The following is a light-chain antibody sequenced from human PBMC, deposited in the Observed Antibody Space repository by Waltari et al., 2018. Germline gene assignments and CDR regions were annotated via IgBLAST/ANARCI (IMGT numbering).Light chain of an antibody. Sequence: EIVLTQSPGTLYLSPGERATLSCRASQTVRTTYLAWYQQKPCQAPTLLIYGASIRATGIPDRFSGSGSGTDFSLTISSLEPEDFAVYYCQQYDISPLTFGGGTKVEIK. CDR1: QTVRTTY. CDR2: GAS. V-gene: IGKV3-20*01. CDR3: QQYDISPLT. J-gene: IGKJ4*01.